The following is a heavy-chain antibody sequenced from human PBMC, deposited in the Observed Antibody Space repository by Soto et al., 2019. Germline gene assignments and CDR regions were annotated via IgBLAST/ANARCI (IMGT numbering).Heavy chain of an antibody. Sequence: EVQLVESGGGLVQPGRSLRLSCAASGFTFDDYAMHWVRQAPGKGLEWVSGISWDSGSICDADSVKGRFTISRDNAKNSQYLQMSSLRAEDTALYYCAKDISGSGWYSDYWGQGTLVTVSS. J-gene: IGHJ4*02. V-gene: IGHV3-9*01. D-gene: IGHD6-19*01. CDR3: AKDISGSGWYSDY. CDR1: GFTFDDYA. CDR2: ISWDSGSI.